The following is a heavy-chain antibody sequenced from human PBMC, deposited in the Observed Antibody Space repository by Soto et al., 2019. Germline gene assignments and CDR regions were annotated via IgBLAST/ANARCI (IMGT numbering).Heavy chain of an antibody. J-gene: IGHJ4*02. V-gene: IGHV4-59*04. CDR3: ARHRRSQTYYDGNDY. CDR2: IYYSGSP. CDR1: GGAISGYY. D-gene: IGHD1-26*01. Sequence: SETLSLTCTVSGGAISGYYWSWFRQPPGKGLEWIGYIYYSGSPSYNPSLKSRVTISVDASKDQFSLRLSSVTAADTGVYYCARHRRSQTYYDGNDYWGQGALVTVSS.